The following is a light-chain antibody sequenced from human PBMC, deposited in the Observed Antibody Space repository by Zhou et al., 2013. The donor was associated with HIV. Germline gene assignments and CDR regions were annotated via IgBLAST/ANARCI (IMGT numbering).Light chain of an antibody. CDR1: QSVGNN. V-gene: IGKV3-15*01. CDR2: GAS. J-gene: IGKJ2*01. Sequence: DIILTQSPATLSVSPGERATLSCRASQSVGNNLAWYQQKVGQAPRLLIYGASTRATGFPARFSGSGSATEFTLTISSLQSEDFAVYYCQQYNNWPATFGQGTNLEIK. CDR3: QQYNNWPAT.